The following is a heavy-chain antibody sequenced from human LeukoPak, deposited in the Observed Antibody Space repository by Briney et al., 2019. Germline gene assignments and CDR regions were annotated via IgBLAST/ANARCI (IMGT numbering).Heavy chain of an antibody. Sequence: GGSLRLSCAASGFTFSSYEMNWVRQAPGKGLEWVSYISCSGSTIYYADSVKGRFTISRDNAKNSLYLQMNSLRAEDTAVYYCASISGSDYDNWFDPWGQGTLVTVSS. V-gene: IGHV3-48*03. J-gene: IGHJ5*02. CDR3: ASISGSDYDNWFDP. CDR2: ISCSGSTI. D-gene: IGHD1-26*01. CDR1: GFTFSSYE.